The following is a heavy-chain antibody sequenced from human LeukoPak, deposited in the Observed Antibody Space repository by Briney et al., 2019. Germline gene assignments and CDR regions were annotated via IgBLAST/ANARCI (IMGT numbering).Heavy chain of an antibody. Sequence: PGGSLRLSCAASGFTFSSYDMSWVRQAPGKGLEWVSTISGSGGSTYYADSVKGRFTISRDNSKNTLYLQMNSLRAEDTAVYYCASPTNGDGYNDWGQGTLVTVSS. D-gene: IGHD5-24*01. J-gene: IGHJ4*02. CDR2: ISGSGGST. CDR3: ASPTNGDGYND. V-gene: IGHV3-23*01. CDR1: GFTFSSYD.